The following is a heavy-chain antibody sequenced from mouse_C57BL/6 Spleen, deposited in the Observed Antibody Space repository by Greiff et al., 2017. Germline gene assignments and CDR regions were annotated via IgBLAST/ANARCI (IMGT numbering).Heavy chain of an antibody. CDR2: INPSTGGT. CDR3: ARRNDYDWEIFDD. D-gene: IGHD2-4*01. V-gene: IGHV1-42*01. J-gene: IGHJ2*01. Sequence: VQLQQPGPELVKPGASVKISCKASGYSFTGYYMNWVKQSPEKSLEWIGEINPSTGGTTYNQKFKAKATLTVDKSSSTAYMQLKSLTSEDSAVYYCARRNDYDWEIFDDWGQGTTLTVSS. CDR1: GYSFTGYY.